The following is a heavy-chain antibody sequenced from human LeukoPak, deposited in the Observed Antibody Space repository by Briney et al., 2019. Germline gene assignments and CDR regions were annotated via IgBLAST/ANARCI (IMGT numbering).Heavy chain of an antibody. CDR1: GFTFSSYA. D-gene: IGHD6-19*01. Sequence: PGGSLRLSCAASGFTFSSYAMSWVRQAPGKGLEWVSYISSSGSTIYYADSVKGRFTISRDNAKNSLYLQMNSLRAEDTAVYYCARDGSGWDNFDYWGQGTLVTVSS. CDR3: ARDGSGWDNFDY. CDR2: ISSSGSTI. V-gene: IGHV3-48*03. J-gene: IGHJ4*02.